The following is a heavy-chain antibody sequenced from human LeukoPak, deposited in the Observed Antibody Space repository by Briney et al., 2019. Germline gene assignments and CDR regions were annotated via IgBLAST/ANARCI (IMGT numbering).Heavy chain of an antibody. Sequence: WASVKVSCKASGGTFSSYAISWVRQAPGQGLEWKGGIIPIFGTANYAQKFRGRVTITADESTSTAYMELSSLRSEDTAVYYCARDSHYYDSSGSVFDYWGQGTLVTVSS. CDR2: IIPIFGTA. V-gene: IGHV1-69*13. J-gene: IGHJ4*02. D-gene: IGHD3-22*01. CDR1: GGTFSSYA. CDR3: ARDSHYYDSSGSVFDY.